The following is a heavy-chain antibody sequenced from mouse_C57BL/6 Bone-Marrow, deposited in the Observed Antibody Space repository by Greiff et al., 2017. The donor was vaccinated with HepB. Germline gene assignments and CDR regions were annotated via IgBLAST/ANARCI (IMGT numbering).Heavy chain of an antibody. V-gene: IGHV5-9-1*02. CDR2: ISSGGDYI. J-gene: IGHJ1*03. CDR3: TRALTTVVVHWYFDV. CDR1: GFTFSSYA. D-gene: IGHD1-1*01. Sequence: EVQLVESGEGLVKPGGSLKLSCAASGFTFSSYAMSWVRQTPEKRLEWVAYISSGGDYIYYADTVKGRFTISRDNARNTLYLQMSSLKSEDTAMYYCTRALTTVVVHWYFDVWGTGTTVTVSS.